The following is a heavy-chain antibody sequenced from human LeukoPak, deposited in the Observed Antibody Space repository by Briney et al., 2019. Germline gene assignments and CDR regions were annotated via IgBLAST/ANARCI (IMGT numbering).Heavy chain of an antibody. Sequence: GGSLRLSCAASGFTFSSYEMNWVRQAPGKGLEWVSYISSSGSTIYYADSVKGRFTISRDNAKNSLHLRMNSLRAEDTAVYYCAREQWLGTYDYWGQGTLVTVSS. J-gene: IGHJ4*02. CDR2: ISSSGSTI. CDR1: GFTFSSYE. D-gene: IGHD6-19*01. V-gene: IGHV3-48*03. CDR3: AREQWLGTYDY.